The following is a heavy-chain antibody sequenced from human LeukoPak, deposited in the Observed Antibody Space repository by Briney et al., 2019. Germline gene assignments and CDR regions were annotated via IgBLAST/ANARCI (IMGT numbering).Heavy chain of an antibody. Sequence: SETLSLTCTVSGGSISSYYWSWIRQPAGKGLEWIGRIYTSGSINYNPSLKSRVTISVDTSKIQFSLKLSSVTAADTAVYYCARANYGGISGFDYWGQGTLVTVSS. CDR3: ARANYGGISGFDY. CDR2: IYTSGSI. CDR1: GGSISSYY. D-gene: IGHD4-23*01. V-gene: IGHV4-4*07. J-gene: IGHJ4*02.